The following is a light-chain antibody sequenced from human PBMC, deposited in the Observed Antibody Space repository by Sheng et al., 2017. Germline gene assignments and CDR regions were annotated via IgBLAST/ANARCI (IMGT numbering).Light chain of an antibody. Sequence: EIVLTQSPGTLSLSPGERGTLSCRASQSISSSYLSWYQQKPGQAPRLLIYGAYSRATGIPDRFSGSGSGTEFTLTISRLEPEDSAVYYCQQYGNSPTFGQGTKVEIK. CDR2: GAY. V-gene: IGKV3-20*01. CDR1: QSISSSY. J-gene: IGKJ1*01. CDR3: QQYGNSPT.